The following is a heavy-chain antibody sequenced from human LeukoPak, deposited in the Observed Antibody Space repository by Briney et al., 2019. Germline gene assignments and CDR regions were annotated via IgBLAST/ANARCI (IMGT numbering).Heavy chain of an antibody. V-gene: IGHV3-21*01. CDR3: ARELVRSTGIYYYYYGMDV. J-gene: IGHJ6*02. Sequence: KAGGSLRLSCAASGFTFSSYSMTWVRQAPGKGLEWVSSISSSSSYIYYADSVKGRFTISRDNAKNSLYLQMNSLRAEDTAVYYCARELVRSTGIYYYYYGMDVWGQGTTVTVSS. D-gene: IGHD2-8*02. CDR2: ISSSSSYI. CDR1: GFTFSSYS.